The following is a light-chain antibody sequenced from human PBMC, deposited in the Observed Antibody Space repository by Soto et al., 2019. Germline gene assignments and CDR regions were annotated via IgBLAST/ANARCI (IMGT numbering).Light chain of an antibody. J-gene: IGKJ1*01. CDR2: AAS. Sequence: AIQMTQSPSSLSSSVGDRVTITCRASQGIRNDLGWYQQKPGKAPKLLIYAASSLQSGVPSRFSGSGSGTDFTLTISSLQPEDFAPYYCQQANCFPWTFGQGTKVDIK. CDR1: QGIRND. CDR3: QQANCFPWT. V-gene: IGKV1-6*01.